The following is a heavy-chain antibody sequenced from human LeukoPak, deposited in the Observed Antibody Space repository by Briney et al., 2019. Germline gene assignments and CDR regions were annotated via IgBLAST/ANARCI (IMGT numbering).Heavy chain of an antibody. CDR3: ARDGKGGVTVTTIDN. CDR1: GFTFSTFA. J-gene: IGHJ4*02. CDR2: ISPSGGEI. V-gene: IGHV3-23*01. Sequence: GGSLRLSCAASGFTFSTFAMIWVRQPPGKGLEWVSSISPSGGEIHYADSVRGRFTISRDNSKSTLSLQMNSLRAEDTAVYYCARDGKGGVTVTTIDNWGQGTLVTVSS. D-gene: IGHD4-17*01.